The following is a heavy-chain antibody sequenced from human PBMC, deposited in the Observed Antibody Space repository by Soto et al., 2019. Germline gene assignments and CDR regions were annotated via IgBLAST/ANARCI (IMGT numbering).Heavy chain of an antibody. Sequence: GGSLRLSCAASGFTFSSYWMSWVRQAPGKGLEWVANIKQDGSEKYYVDSVKGRFTISRDNAKNSLYLQMNSLRAEDTTVYYCARDVSSYSSSWYWVGPRYYYYMDVWGKGTTVTVSS. CDR2: IKQDGSEK. V-gene: IGHV3-7*01. D-gene: IGHD6-13*01. CDR3: ARDVSSYSSSWYWVGPRYYYYMDV. J-gene: IGHJ6*03. CDR1: GFTFSSYW.